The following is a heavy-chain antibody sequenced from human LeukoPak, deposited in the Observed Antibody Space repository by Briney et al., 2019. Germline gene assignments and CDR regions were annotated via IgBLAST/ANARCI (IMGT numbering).Heavy chain of an antibody. CDR3: VRRGPNNSGLDY. CDR1: GFTFSSYT. V-gene: IGHV3-21*01. CDR2: ITSTSTYI. J-gene: IGHJ4*02. D-gene: IGHD5-12*01. Sequence: GGSLRLSCAASGFTFSSYTFNWVRQAPGKGLEWVASITSTSTYIYYADSVQGRFAISRDNAKNSLYLQMNSLRAEDTAVFYCVRRGPNNSGLDYWGQGTLVTVSS.